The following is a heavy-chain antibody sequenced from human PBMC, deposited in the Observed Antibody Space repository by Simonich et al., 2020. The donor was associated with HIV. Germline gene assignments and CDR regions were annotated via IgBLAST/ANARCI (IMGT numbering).Heavy chain of an antibody. CDR2: TIPIVETA. V-gene: IGHV1-69*13. J-gene: IGHJ4*02. Sequence: QVQLVQSGAEVKKPGSSVKVSCKASGGTFSSFAISWVRQAPGLGLERVGRTIPIVETANYAQMFKGRVTITADESTSTAYMELSSLRSEDTGIYYCARKGGGRGVYYFDYWGQGTLVTVSS. D-gene: IGHD3-10*01. CDR1: GGTFSSFA. CDR3: ARKGGGRGVYYFDY.